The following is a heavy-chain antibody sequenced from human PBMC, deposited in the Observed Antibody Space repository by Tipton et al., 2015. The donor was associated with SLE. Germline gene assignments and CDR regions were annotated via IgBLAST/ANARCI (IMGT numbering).Heavy chain of an antibody. Sequence: TLSLTCTVSGGSISSYYWSWIRQPPGKGLEWIGEVDHSGSTNYNPSLKSRVTISVDTSKNQFSLKLSSVTAADTAVYYCARTKSAMVRGVNLVYYFDYWGQGTLVTVSS. CDR2: VDHSGST. D-gene: IGHD3-10*01. V-gene: IGHV4-34*01. J-gene: IGHJ4*02. CDR3: ARTKSAMVRGVNLVYYFDY. CDR1: GGSISSYY.